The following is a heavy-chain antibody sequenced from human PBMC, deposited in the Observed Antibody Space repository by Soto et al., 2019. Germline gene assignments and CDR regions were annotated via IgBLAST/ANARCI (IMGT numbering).Heavy chain of an antibody. Sequence: SETLSLTCAVYGGSFSGYYWSWIRQPPGKGLEWIGEINHSGSTNYNPSLKSRVTISVDTSKNQFSLKLSSVTAADTAVYYCARGLLGELSCHDYWGQGTLVTVSS. CDR3: ARGLLGELSCHDY. J-gene: IGHJ4*02. D-gene: IGHD3-16*02. CDR2: INHSGST. V-gene: IGHV4-34*01. CDR1: GGSFSGYY.